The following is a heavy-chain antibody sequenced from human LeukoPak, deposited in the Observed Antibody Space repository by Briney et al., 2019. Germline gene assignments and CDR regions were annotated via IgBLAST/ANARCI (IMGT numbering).Heavy chain of an antibody. CDR2: ISSSGSTI. J-gene: IGHJ4*02. Sequence: PGGSLRLSCAASGFTFSSYEMNWVRQAPGKGLEWVSYISSSGSTIYYADSVKGRFTISRDNAKNSLYLQMNSLRAEDTAMYYCARGRHSSSWSPIDYWGQGTLVTVSS. CDR3: ARGRHSSSWSPIDY. D-gene: IGHD6-13*01. CDR1: GFTFSSYE. V-gene: IGHV3-48*03.